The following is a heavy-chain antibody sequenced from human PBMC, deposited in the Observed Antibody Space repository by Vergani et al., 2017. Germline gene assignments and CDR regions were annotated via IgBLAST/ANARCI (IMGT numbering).Heavy chain of an antibody. CDR2: ISGSGGST. Sequence: EVQLLESGGGLVQPGGSLRLSCAASGFPFSSYAMSWVRQAPGKGLEWVSAISGSGGSTYYADSVKGRFTISRDNSKNTLYLQMNSLRAEDTAVYYCAKVERITIVGVVTNYYYYMDVWGKGTTVTVSS. CDR3: AKVERITIVGVVTNYYYYMDV. CDR1: GFPFSSYA. J-gene: IGHJ6*03. V-gene: IGHV3-23*01. D-gene: IGHD3-3*01.